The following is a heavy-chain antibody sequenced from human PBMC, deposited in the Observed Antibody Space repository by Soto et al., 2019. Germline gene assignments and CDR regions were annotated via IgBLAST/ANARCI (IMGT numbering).Heavy chain of an antibody. J-gene: IGHJ4*02. V-gene: IGHV3-33*01. CDR2: IWYYGSNK. CDR3: ATVAWINAWVDSSGKIDY. D-gene: IGHD3-22*01. CDR1: GFTFSSYG. Sequence: LRLSCAASGFTFSSYGMHWVRQAPGKGLEWVAVIWYYGSNKYYADSVKGRFTISRDNSKNTLYLQMNSLRAEDTAVYYCATVAWINAWVDSSGKIDYWGQGTLVTVSS.